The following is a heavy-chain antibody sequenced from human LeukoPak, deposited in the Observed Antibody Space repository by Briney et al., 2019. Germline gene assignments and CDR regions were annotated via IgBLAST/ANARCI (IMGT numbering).Heavy chain of an antibody. V-gene: IGHV3-23*01. D-gene: IGHD3-10*01. CDR3: AFSYGSGSYCRF. CDR2: ISGSGGST. Sequence: GGSLRLSCAASGFTFSSYAMSWVRQAPGKGLEWVSAISGSGGSTCYADSVKGRFTISRDNSKNTLYLQMNSLRAEDTAVYYCAFSYGSGSYCRFWGQGTLVTVSS. CDR1: GFTFSSYA. J-gene: IGHJ4*02.